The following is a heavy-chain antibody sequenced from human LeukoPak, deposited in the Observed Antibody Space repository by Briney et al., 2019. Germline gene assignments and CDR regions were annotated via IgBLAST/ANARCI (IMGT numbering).Heavy chain of an antibody. V-gene: IGHV3-30-3*01. J-gene: IGHJ5*02. Sequence: GGSLRLSCAASGFTFSSYAMHWVRQAPGKGLEWVAVISYDGSNKYYADSVKGRFTISRDNSKNTLYLQMNSLRAEDTAVYYCARDHRYYYDSSGYYYHWGQGTLVTVSS. D-gene: IGHD3-22*01. CDR3: ARDHRYYYDSSGYYYH. CDR2: ISYDGSNK. CDR1: GFTFSSYA.